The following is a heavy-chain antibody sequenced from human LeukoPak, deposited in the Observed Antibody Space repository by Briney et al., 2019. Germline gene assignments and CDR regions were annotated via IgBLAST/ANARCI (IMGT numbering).Heavy chain of an antibody. CDR3: ASLPSPYGSGSYYFDY. CDR2: IIPIFGTA. Sequence: GASVKVSCKASVGTFSRYAISWVRQAPGQGLEWMGGIIPIFGTANYAQKFQGRVTITADESTSTAYMELSSLRSEDTAVYYCASLPSPYGSGSYYFDYWGQGTLVTVSS. V-gene: IGHV1-69*13. CDR1: VGTFSRYA. D-gene: IGHD3-10*01. J-gene: IGHJ4*02.